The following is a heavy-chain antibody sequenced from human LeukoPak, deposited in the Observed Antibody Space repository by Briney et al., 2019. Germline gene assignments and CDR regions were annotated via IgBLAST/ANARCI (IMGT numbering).Heavy chain of an antibody. J-gene: IGHJ5*02. Sequence: KPSENPSLTCIVPGGSISSYYWSWIRQPPGKGLGWIGYIYYSGNTNYNPSLKSRVTMSVDTSKNQFSLKLRSVTAADTAVYYCARHLGYCSSTGCNSWFAPWGQGTLVTVSS. CDR2: IYYSGNT. D-gene: IGHD2-2*02. CDR3: ARHLGYCSSTGCNSWFAP. V-gene: IGHV4-59*01. CDR1: GGSISSYY.